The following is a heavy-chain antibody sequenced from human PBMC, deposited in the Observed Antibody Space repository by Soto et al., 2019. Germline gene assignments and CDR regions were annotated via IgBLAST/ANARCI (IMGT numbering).Heavy chain of an antibody. CDR3: ARRGYGLYFDS. D-gene: IGHD3-10*01. V-gene: IGHV3-64*01. CDR2: ISGNGDSA. Sequence: EVQLVESGGGLVQPGGSLRLSCAASGFTFSSYAMHWVRQAPGKGLEYVSAISGNGDSAYYANSVKGRFTISRDNSKNTLYLQMGSLRAEDMAVYYCARRGYGLYFDSWGQGTLVTVSS. J-gene: IGHJ4*02. CDR1: GFTFSSYA.